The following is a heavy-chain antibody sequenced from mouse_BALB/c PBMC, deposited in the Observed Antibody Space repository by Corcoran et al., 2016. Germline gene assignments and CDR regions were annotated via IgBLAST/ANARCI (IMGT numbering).Heavy chain of an antibody. CDR2: IDPANGNT. Sequence: EVQLQQSGAELVKPGASVKLSCTASGFNIKDTYMHWVKQRPEQGLEWIGRIDPANGNTKYDPKFQGKATITADTSSNTAYLQLSSLTSEDTAVYYWAGGSSYYAMDYWGQGTSVTVSS. CDR3: AGGSSYYAMDY. J-gene: IGHJ4*01. V-gene: IGHV14-3*02. D-gene: IGHD1-1*01. CDR1: GFNIKDTY.